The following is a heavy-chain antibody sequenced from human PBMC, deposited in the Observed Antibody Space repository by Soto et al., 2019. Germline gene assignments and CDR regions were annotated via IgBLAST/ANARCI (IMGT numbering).Heavy chain of an antibody. V-gene: IGHV3-30-3*01. CDR2: ISYDGSNK. D-gene: IGHD3-22*01. CDR3: AREQVTMIVVVSLDY. J-gene: IGHJ4*02. Sequence: EAVISYDGSNKYYADSVKGRFTISRDNSKNTLYLQMNSLRAEDTAVYYCAREQVTMIVVVSLDYWGQGTLVTVSS.